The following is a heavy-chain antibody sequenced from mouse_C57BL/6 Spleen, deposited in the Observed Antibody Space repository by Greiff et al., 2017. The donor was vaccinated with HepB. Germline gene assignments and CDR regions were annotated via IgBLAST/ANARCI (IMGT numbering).Heavy chain of an antibody. CDR1: GFTFSDYG. CDR3: ARPCNYWYFDV. J-gene: IGHJ1*03. V-gene: IGHV5-17*01. CDR2: ISSGSSTI. Sequence: EVKLMESGGGLVKPGGSLKLSCAASGFTFSDYGMHWVRQAPEKGLEWVAYISSGSSTIYYADTVKGRFTISRDNAKNTLFLQMTSLRSEDTAMYYCARPCNYWYFDVWGTGTTVTVSS.